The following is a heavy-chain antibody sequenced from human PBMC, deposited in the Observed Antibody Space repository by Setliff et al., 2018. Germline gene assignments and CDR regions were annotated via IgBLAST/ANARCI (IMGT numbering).Heavy chain of an antibody. CDR1: GFSFSDYY. J-gene: IGHJ5*02. CDR2: ISNDAYTI. CDR3: ARDSPQYNWFDP. V-gene: IGHV3-11*04. Sequence: PGGSLRLSCAASGFSFSDYYMMWIRQAPGKGLEWVSYISNDAYTIHYADSMKGRLTISRDNSKNSLYLQMNSLRAEDTAVYYCARDSPQYNWFDPWGQGTLVTVSS.